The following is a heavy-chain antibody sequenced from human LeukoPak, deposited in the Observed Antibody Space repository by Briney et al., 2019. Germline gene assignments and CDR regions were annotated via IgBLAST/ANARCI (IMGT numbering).Heavy chain of an antibody. D-gene: IGHD3-22*01. V-gene: IGHV4-4*07. CDR2: VFSSGVG. Sequence: PSETLSLTCTVSGGSITGYYWNWIRQPAGQGLEWLGRVFSSGVGNYNPSLTSRVTMSVDTSKNQFALKLTSLTAADTAVYYCAREEFLHEIDSSGYFVYWGQGTLVTVSS. CDR1: GGSITGYY. CDR3: AREEFLHEIDSSGYFVY. J-gene: IGHJ4*02.